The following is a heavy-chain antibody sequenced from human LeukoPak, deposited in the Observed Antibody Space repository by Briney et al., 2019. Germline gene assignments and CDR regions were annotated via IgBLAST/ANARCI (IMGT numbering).Heavy chain of an antibody. CDR1: GGSISSFSYY. D-gene: IGHD2-21*02. J-gene: IGHJ4*02. V-gene: IGHV4-39*07. CDR3: ARVRGDSPYSFDY. CDR2: IYYSGST. Sequence: PSETLSLTCTVSGGSISSFSYYWGWIRQPPGRGLEWIGTIYYSGSTYYNPSLKSRVTISTDTSKNQFSLNLRSVTAADTDVYYCARVRGDSPYSFDYWGQGTLVTDSS.